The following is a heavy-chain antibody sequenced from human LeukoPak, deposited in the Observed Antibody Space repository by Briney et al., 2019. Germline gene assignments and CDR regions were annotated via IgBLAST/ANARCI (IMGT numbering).Heavy chain of an antibody. CDR1: GYTFTGYS. D-gene: IGHD1-26*01. V-gene: IGHV1-2*02. Sequence: ASVKVSCKASGYTFTGYSMHWVRQAPGQGLEWMGWINPNSGGTNYAQKFQGRVTMTRDTSISTAYMELSRLRSDDTAVYYCARGGGGSYFYYYYYMDVWGKGTTVTVSS. CDR3: ARGGGGSYFYYYYYMDV. J-gene: IGHJ6*03. CDR2: INPNSGGT.